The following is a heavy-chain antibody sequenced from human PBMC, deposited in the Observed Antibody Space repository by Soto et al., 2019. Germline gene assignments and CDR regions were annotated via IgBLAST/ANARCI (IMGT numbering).Heavy chain of an antibody. J-gene: IGHJ6*02. V-gene: IGHV1-69*08. Sequence: QVQLVQSGAEVKKPGSSVKLSCKASGGTFSRYSITWVRQAPGHGLEWIGRIIPIFGIASYAQKFQGRVTITADESTSTAYMELSSLRSDDTAVYYCAREDRDRETGLVPAAIDGMDVWGRGTTVTVSS. D-gene: IGHD2-2*01. CDR1: GGTFSRYS. CDR3: AREDRDRETGLVPAAIDGMDV. CDR2: IIPIFGIA.